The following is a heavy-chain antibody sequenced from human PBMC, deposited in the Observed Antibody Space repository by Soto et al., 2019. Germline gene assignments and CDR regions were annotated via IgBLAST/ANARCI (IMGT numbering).Heavy chain of an antibody. D-gene: IGHD3-3*01. J-gene: IGHJ4*02. Sequence: PGGSLRLSCAASGFTFSRYSMNWVRQAPGKGLEWVSYISSSSSTIYYADSVKGRFTISRDNAKNSLYLQMNSLRDEDTAVHYCARSYYDFWSGYYTLDYWGQGTLVTVSS. CDR2: ISSSSSTI. CDR3: ARSYYDFWSGYYTLDY. V-gene: IGHV3-48*02. CDR1: GFTFSRYS.